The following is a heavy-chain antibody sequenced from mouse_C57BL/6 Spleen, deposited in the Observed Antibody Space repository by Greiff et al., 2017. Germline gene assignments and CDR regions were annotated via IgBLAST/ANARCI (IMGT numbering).Heavy chain of an antibody. Sequence: VPGVASGGGLVKPGGSLKLSCAASGFPFSDYGMHWVRQAPEKGLGWVAYISSGSSTIYYAEPVKGRFTISRDKAKNNLFLQMTSLRSEDTAMYYCASTARYYWGQGTSVTVSS. J-gene: IGHJ4*01. CDR1: GFPFSDYG. CDR3: ASTARYY. D-gene: IGHD1-2*01. V-gene: IGHV5-17*01. CDR2: ISSGSSTI.